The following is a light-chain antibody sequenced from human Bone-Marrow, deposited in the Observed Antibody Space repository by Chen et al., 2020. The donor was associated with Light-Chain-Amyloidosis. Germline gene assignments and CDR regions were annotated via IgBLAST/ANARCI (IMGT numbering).Light chain of an antibody. CDR2: GTS. CDR3: QQRSDWPPVFT. V-gene: IGKV3-11*01. Sequence: EIVLTQSPATLYLSPGERATLSCRASQSFGTSLAWYQQRPGQPPRLLIYGTSTRDTGIPARFSASGSGTESTLTITRLRPEDFAVYYCQQRSDWPPVFTFGPGTTVAI. CDR1: QSFGTS. J-gene: IGKJ3*01.